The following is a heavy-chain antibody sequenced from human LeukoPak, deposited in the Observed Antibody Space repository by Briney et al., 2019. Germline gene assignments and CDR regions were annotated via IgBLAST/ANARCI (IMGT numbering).Heavy chain of an antibody. CDR1: GFTFSSYG. J-gene: IGHJ4*02. D-gene: IGHD3-10*01. CDR3: ARPMEGYSGSGSWYFDY. V-gene: IGHV3-21*01. Sequence: GGSLRLSCAASGFTFSSYGMSWVRQAPGKGLEWVSSISSSSSYIYYADSVKGRFTISRDNAKNSLYLQMNSLRAEDTAVYYCARPMEGYSGSGSWYFDYWGQGTLVTVSS. CDR2: ISSSSSYI.